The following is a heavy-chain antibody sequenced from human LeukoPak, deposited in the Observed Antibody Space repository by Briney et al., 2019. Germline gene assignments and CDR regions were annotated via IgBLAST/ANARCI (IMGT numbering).Heavy chain of an antibody. D-gene: IGHD3-10*01. CDR1: GGSISSGSYY. CDR2: IYTSGRT. V-gene: IGHV4-61*02. CDR3: ARLVMVRGFDY. Sequence: SETLSLTCTVSGGSISSGSYYWSWIRQPAGKGLEWIRRIYTSGRTNYNPSLKSRVTISVDTSKNQFSLKLRSVPAADPAVYYCARLVMVRGFDYWGQGTLVTVSS. J-gene: IGHJ4*02.